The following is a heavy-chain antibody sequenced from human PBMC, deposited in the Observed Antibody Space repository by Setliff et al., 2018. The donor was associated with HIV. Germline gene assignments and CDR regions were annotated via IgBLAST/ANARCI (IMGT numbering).Heavy chain of an antibody. Sequence: SETLSLTCTVSAGSIRSSTYYWAWIRQPPGKGLEWIGTIYYSGSTYYNPSLKSRVTISVDTSKNQFSLKLSSVTAADTAVYYCASGFRAVSYYYYYYMDVWGKGTTVTVSS. CDR2: IYYSGST. D-gene: IGHD3-10*01. J-gene: IGHJ6*03. V-gene: IGHV4-39*01. CDR1: AGSIRSSTYY. CDR3: ASGFRAVSYYYYYYMDV.